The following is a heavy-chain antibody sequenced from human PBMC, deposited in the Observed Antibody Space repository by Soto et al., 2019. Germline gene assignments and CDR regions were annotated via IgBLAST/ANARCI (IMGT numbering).Heavy chain of an antibody. V-gene: IGHV1-69*13. D-gene: IGHD6-13*01. CDR3: ARADFGYSSSWYKVYYYYYGMDV. CDR1: GGTFSSYA. J-gene: IGHJ6*02. Sequence: SVKVSCKASGGTFSSYAISWVRQAPGQGLEWMGGIIPIFGTANYAQKFQGRVTITADESTSTAYMELSSLRSEDTAVYYCARADFGYSSSWYKVYYYYYGMDVWGQGTTVTVSS. CDR2: IIPIFGTA.